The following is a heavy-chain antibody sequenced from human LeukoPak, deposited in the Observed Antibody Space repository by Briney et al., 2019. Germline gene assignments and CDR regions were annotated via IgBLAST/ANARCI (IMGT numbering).Heavy chain of an antibody. CDR1: GFIFSTYW. CDR2: IKQDGSEK. D-gene: IGHD7-27*01. Sequence: PGGSLRLSCVASGFIFSTYWMTWVRRAPGKGLEWVANIKQDGSEKYYVDSVKGRFTISRDNAKNSLYLQMNSLRAEDTAVYSCARGGPTGALDYWGQGTLVTVSS. J-gene: IGHJ4*02. V-gene: IGHV3-7*01. CDR3: ARGGPTGALDY.